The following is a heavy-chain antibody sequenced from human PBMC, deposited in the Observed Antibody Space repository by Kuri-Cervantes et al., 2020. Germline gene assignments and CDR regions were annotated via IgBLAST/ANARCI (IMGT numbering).Heavy chain of an antibody. CDR3: ASTLGSGGEAMDV. Sequence: SETLSLTCAVYGGSFSGYYWSWIRQPPGKGLEWIGEINHSGSTNYNPSLKSRVTISADTSKNQFSLKLSSVTAADTAVYYCASTLGSGGEAMDVWGKGTTVTVSS. CDR1: GGSFSGYY. V-gene: IGHV4-34*01. J-gene: IGHJ6*04. D-gene: IGHD2-21*01. CDR2: INHSGST.